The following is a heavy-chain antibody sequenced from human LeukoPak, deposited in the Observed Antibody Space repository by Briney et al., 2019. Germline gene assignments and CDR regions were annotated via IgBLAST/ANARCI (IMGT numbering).Heavy chain of an antibody. Sequence: SETLSLTCTVSGGSISSSNYYWGWIRQPPGKGLKWIGSIYYSGNTYYNPSLKSRVTISVDTSKNQFSLKLSSVTAADTAVYYCARQNALTAATDYWGQGTLVTVSS. CDR1: GGSISSSNYY. CDR2: IYYSGNT. J-gene: IGHJ4*02. V-gene: IGHV4-39*01. D-gene: IGHD6-25*01. CDR3: ARQNALTAATDY.